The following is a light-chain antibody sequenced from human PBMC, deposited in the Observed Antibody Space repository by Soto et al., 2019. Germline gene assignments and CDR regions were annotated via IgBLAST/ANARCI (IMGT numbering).Light chain of an antibody. Sequence: EIVLTQSPGTLSLSPGERATLSCRASQSVSSTYLAWYQQKPGQAPRLLIYGTSNRATGIPDRFSGSGSGTDFTLTISRLEPEDFAVYYCQQYGSSPWTFGLGTKVEIK. J-gene: IGKJ1*01. CDR1: QSVSSTY. CDR2: GTS. CDR3: QQYGSSPWT. V-gene: IGKV3-20*01.